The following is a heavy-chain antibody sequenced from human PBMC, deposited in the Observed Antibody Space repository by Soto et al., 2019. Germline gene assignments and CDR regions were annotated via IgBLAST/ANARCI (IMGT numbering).Heavy chain of an antibody. Sequence: EVQLLESGGGLVQPGWSLRLSCAASGFTFSSYAMRWVRQAPVKGLEWVSAISGSGDSTYYADSVKGRFTFSRDNSKNTLYLQMNSLRAEDTAVYYCARRGSGSYYDYWGQGTLVTVSS. V-gene: IGHV3-23*01. D-gene: IGHD1-26*01. CDR1: GFTFSSYA. CDR2: ISGSGDST. CDR3: ARRGSGSYYDY. J-gene: IGHJ4*02.